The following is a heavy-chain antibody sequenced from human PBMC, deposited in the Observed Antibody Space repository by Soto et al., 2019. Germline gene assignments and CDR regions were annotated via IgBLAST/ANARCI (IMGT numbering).Heavy chain of an antibody. J-gene: IGHJ4*02. Sequence: ASVKVSCNASGYTFTNYYMHWVRQAPGQGLEWMGIINPSGGSTSYAQKFQGRVTMTRDTSTSTVYMDLSSLRSEDKAVYYCARDRLNAAAGQESRFDYWGQGTLVTVSS. CDR2: INPSGGST. CDR3: ARDRLNAAAGQESRFDY. V-gene: IGHV1-46*01. D-gene: IGHD6-13*01. CDR1: GYTFTNYY.